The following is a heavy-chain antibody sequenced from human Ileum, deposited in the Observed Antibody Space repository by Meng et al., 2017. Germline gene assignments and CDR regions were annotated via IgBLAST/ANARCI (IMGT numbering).Heavy chain of an antibody. CDR2: INHSGST. CDR3: ARGGPWFDP. J-gene: IGHJ5*02. Sequence: QVQLQQWGGGLLKPPASLTLTCAVYGGSFSGYYWSWIRQPPGKGLEWIGEINHSGSTNYNPSLKSRVTISVDTSKNQFSLKLSSVTAADTAVYYCARGGPWFDPWGQGTLVTVSS. V-gene: IGHV4-34*01. CDR1: GGSFSGYY.